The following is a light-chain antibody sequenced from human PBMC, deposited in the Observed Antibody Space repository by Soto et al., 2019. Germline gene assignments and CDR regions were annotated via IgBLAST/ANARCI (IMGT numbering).Light chain of an antibody. CDR1: QSVGSNY. CDR2: RAS. J-gene: IGKJ3*01. V-gene: IGKV3-20*01. CDR3: QQSGT. Sequence: DIVWTQCPGTLSLSPWEKATLSCRTSQSVGSNYLAWYQQKPGQPSRLLIYRASNMPPGIPDRFSVSGSGTDFTLTISSLEPEDFALYYCQQSGTFGPGTKVEIK.